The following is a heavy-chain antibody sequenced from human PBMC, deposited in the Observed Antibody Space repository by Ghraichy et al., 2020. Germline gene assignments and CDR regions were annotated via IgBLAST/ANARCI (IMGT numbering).Heavy chain of an antibody. J-gene: IGHJ4*02. V-gene: IGHV4-34*01. CDR3: ARRRSGITMVRGALKYPPDY. Sequence: SETLSLTCAVYGGSFSGSYWSWIRQLPGKGLEWIGEINHSGSTNYNPSLKSRVTISVDTSKNQFSLKLSSVTAADTAVYYCARRRSGITMVRGALKYPPDYWGQGTLVTVSS. CDR1: GGSFSGSY. CDR2: INHSGST. D-gene: IGHD3-10*01.